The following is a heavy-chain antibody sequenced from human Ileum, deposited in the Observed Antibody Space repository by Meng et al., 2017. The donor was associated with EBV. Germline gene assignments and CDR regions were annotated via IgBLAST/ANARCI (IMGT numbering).Heavy chain of an antibody. D-gene: IGHD2-2*01. CDR2: IYYSGST. Sequence: QLQLQESGPVLVKPSATLSLTCTVSGVSISSSSYYWGWIRQPPGKGLEWIGSIYYSGSTYYNPSLKSRVTTSVDTSKNQFSLKLSSVTAADTAVYYCARSIVVVPAAIYYWGQGTLVTVSS. V-gene: IGHV4-39*01. CDR3: ARSIVVVPAAIYY. CDR1: GVSISSSSYY. J-gene: IGHJ4*02.